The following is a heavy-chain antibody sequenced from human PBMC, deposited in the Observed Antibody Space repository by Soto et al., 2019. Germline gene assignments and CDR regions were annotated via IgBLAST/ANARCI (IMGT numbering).Heavy chain of an antibody. D-gene: IGHD3-3*01. Sequence: QVQLVQSGAEVKKPGASVKVSCKASGYTFTSYDINWVRQATGQGLEWMGWMNPNSGNTGYAQKFQGRVTMTRNTSTSTAYIELSSLRSEDTAVYYCARGSVYYDFWSGYYTEGAFDIWGQGTMVTVSS. J-gene: IGHJ3*02. CDR2: MNPNSGNT. V-gene: IGHV1-8*01. CDR3: ARGSVYYDFWSGYYTEGAFDI. CDR1: GYTFTSYD.